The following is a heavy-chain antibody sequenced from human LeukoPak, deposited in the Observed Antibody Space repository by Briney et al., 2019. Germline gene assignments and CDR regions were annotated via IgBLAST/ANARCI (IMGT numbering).Heavy chain of an antibody. D-gene: IGHD1-7*01. J-gene: IGHJ4*02. CDR1: GFTFSDYA. Sequence: QPGGSLRLSCAASGFTFSDYAMHWVRQAPGKGLEWVAVISKDGSDKYYPGSVRGRFTISRDNSKNTIYLQMDSLRAEDTAIYYCARDYWWNYDYWGQGTLVIVSS. CDR3: ARDYWWNYDY. CDR2: ISKDGSDK. V-gene: IGHV3-30-3*01.